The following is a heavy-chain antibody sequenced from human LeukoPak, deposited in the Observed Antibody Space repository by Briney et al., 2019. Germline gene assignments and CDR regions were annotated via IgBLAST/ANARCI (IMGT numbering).Heavy chain of an antibody. J-gene: IGHJ4*02. Sequence: GASLRLSCAASGFTFSSYAMSWVRQAPGKGLEWVSAISGSGGSTYYADSVKGRLTISRDNSKNTLYLQMNSLRAEDTAVYYCAKVPITMIVVVITGYYFDYWGQGTLVTVSS. D-gene: IGHD3-22*01. CDR1: GFTFSSYA. CDR3: AKVPITMIVVVITGYYFDY. V-gene: IGHV3-23*01. CDR2: ISGSGGST.